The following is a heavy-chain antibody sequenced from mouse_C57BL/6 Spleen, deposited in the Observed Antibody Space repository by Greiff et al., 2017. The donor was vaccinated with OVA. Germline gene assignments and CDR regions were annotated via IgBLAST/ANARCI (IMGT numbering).Heavy chain of an antibody. V-gene: IGHV1-52*01. Sequence: QVQLQQPGAELVRPGSSVKLSCKASGYTFTSYWMHWVKQRPIQGLEWIGNIDPSDSETHYNQKFKDKATLTVDKSSSTAYMQLNSLPSEDSAVYYCARQSRVYFDYWGQGTTLTVSS. J-gene: IGHJ2*01. CDR3: ARQSRVYFDY. CDR2: IDPSDSET. CDR1: GYTFTSYW.